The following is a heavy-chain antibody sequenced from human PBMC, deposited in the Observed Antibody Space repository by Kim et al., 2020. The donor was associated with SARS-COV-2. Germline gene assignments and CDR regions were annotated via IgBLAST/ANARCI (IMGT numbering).Heavy chain of an antibody. CDR2: IKKDGSEE. CDR3: ARVRAVTGFSYFDY. V-gene: IGHV3-7*01. CDR1: GFIFSNFW. D-gene: IGHD6-19*01. J-gene: IGHJ4*02. Sequence: GGSLRLSCAASGFIFSNFWMSWVRQSPGKGLEWVANIKKDGSEESYVDSAKGRFTISRDNAKNSVYLQMNSLRAEDTAVYFCARVRAVTGFSYFDYWGQG.